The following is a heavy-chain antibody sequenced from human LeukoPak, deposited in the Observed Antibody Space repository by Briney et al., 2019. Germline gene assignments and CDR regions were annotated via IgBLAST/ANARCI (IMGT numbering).Heavy chain of an antibody. Sequence: KPSETLSLTCAVYGGSFSGYSWSWIRQPPGKGLEWIGEINHGGTTNYNPSPKSRVTISVDTSKNQFSLKLNSVTAADTAVYYCAGYDILTGLWDWDQGALVTVSS. D-gene: IGHD3-9*01. CDR3: AGYDILTGLWD. CDR1: GGSFSGYS. CDR2: INHGGTT. J-gene: IGHJ4*02. V-gene: IGHV4-34*01.